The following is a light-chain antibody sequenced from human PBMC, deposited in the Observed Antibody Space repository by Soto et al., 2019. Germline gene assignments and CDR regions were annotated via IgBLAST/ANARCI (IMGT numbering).Light chain of an antibody. CDR2: GSS. Sequence: IVMTQSPVTLYLSQGERATLSYRASQSVTNYLDWYQQKPGQAPMLLIYGSSSRTTGIPARFSGGGSGTEFIHIISSLQSEDCAVYYCHQYNNWPTFSQGT. V-gene: IGKV3-15*01. CDR3: HQYNNWPT. J-gene: IGKJ1*01. CDR1: QSVTNY.